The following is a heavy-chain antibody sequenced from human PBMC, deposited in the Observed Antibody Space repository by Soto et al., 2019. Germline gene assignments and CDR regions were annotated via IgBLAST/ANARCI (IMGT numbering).Heavy chain of an antibody. CDR1: GGTFSSYT. V-gene: IGHV1-69*02. CDR2: IIPILGIA. J-gene: IGHJ4*02. D-gene: IGHD6-13*01. CDR3: ARSGVEQQLVKGYDY. Sequence: QVQLVQSGAEVKKPGSSVKVSCKASGGTFSSYTISWVRQAPGQGLEWMGRIIPILGIANYAQKFQGRVTITAAKSTSTAYMELSSLRSEDTAVYYCARSGVEQQLVKGYDYWGQGTLVTVSS.